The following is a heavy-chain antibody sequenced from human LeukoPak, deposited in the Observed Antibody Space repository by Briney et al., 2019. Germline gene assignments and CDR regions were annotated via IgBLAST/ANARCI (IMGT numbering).Heavy chain of an antibody. J-gene: IGHJ4*02. Sequence: TSETLSLTCTVSGGSISSYYWSWIRQPPGKGLEWIEHIYYSGSTNYNPSLKSRVTISIDTSKNQFSLKLSSVTAADTAVYYCARGAAGYSYGWGQGTLVTVSS. CDR2: IYYSGST. CDR3: ARGAAGYSYG. CDR1: GGSISSYY. D-gene: IGHD5-18*01. V-gene: IGHV4-59*01.